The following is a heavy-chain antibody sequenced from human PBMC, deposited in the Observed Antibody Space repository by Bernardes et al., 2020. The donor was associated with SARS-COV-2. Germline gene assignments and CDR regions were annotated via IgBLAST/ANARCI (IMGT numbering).Heavy chain of an antibody. Sequence: SETLSLTCAVSGASISNTNYYWGWIRQPPGKGLEWIGSIYASGNSYYNPSLQSRVRGSVDTSKNQFSLQLSSVTAADTATYYCAREISGDYSGFDYWGQGTLVTVSS. CDR3: AREISGDYSGFDY. CDR2: IYASGNS. CDR1: GASISNTNYY. D-gene: IGHD4-17*01. J-gene: IGHJ4*02. V-gene: IGHV4-39*07.